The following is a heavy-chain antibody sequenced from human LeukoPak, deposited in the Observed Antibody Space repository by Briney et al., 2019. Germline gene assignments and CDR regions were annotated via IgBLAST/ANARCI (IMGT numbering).Heavy chain of an antibody. V-gene: IGHV3-21*01. CDR2: ISSSSDYI. CDR3: ARDLGYGGNSGY. CDR1: GFTFRTYT. J-gene: IGHJ4*02. D-gene: IGHD4-23*01. Sequence: PGGSLRLSCAASGFTFRTYTLHWVRQDPGKGLEWVAGISSSSDYIYYAESVKGRFTISRDNSKNTLYLQMNSLRAEDTAVYYCARDLGYGGNSGYWGQGTLVTVSS.